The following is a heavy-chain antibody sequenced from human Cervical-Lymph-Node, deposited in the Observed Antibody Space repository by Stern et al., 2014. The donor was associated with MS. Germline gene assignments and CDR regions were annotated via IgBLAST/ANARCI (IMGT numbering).Heavy chain of an antibody. CDR1: GYTFTSYW. CDR2: IFPGGFDI. CDR3: ARQRYFDY. J-gene: IGHJ4*02. V-gene: IGHV5-51*01. Sequence: EVQLVESGPEVKRPGESLKISCQASGYTFTSYWIGWVRQMPGQGLEWMAIIFPGGFDIRYSPSFQGQVTISADKSSSTASLQWNNLKAANTAIYYCARQRYFDYWGQGTLVTVSS.